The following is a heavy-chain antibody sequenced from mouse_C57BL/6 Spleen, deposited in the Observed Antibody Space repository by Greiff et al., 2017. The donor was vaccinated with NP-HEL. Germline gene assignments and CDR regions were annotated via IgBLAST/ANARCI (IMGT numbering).Heavy chain of an antibody. CDR3: AREGYGSSYRYAMDY. D-gene: IGHD1-1*01. J-gene: IGHJ4*01. Sequence: QVQLKQSGAELVRPGSSVKLSCKASGYTFTSYWMHWVKQRPIQGLEWIGNIDPSDSETHYNQKFKDKATLTVDKSSSTAYMQLSSLTSEDSAVYYCAREGYGSSYRYAMDYWGQGTSVTVSS. CDR2: IDPSDSET. V-gene: IGHV1-52*01. CDR1: GYTFTSYW.